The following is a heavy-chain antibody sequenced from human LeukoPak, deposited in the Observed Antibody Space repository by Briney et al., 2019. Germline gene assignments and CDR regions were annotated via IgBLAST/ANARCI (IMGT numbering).Heavy chain of an antibody. J-gene: IGHJ5*02. Sequence: GASVKVSCKASGYTFTSYDINWVRRATGQGLEWMGWMNPNSGNTGYAQKFQGRVTMTRNTSISTAYMELSSLRSEDTAVYYCARDYSGSYDKWFDPWGQGTLVTVSS. CDR2: MNPNSGNT. V-gene: IGHV1-8*01. CDR3: ARDYSGSYDKWFDP. D-gene: IGHD1-26*01. CDR1: GYTFTSYD.